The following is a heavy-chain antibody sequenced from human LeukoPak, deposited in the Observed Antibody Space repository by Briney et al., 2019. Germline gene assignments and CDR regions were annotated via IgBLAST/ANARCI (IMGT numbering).Heavy chain of an antibody. CDR2: MNPNSGNT. Sequence: ASVKVPCKASGYTFTSYDINWVRQATGQGLEWMGWMNPNSGNTGYAQKFQGRVTMTRNTSISTAYMELSSLRSEDTAVYYCARGDFGYSGYDLADYWGQGTLVTVSS. CDR1: GYTFTSYD. J-gene: IGHJ4*02. V-gene: IGHV1-8*01. D-gene: IGHD5-12*01. CDR3: ARGDFGYSGYDLADY.